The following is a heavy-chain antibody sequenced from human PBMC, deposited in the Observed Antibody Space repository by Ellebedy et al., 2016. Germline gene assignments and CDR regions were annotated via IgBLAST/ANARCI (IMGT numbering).Heavy chain of an antibody. CDR1: GYTFISYA. J-gene: IGHJ6*02. D-gene: IGHD4-17*01. Sequence: ASVKVSCKASGYTFISYAITWVRQAPGQGLEWMGRIIPMLGIANYTQRFQGRVTITADKSTATAYMELTSLRFEDTAVYFCASPDYGDSPTHKSKRQYYYGMDVWGQGTTVTVSS. CDR2: IIPMLGIA. CDR3: ASPDYGDSPTHKSKRQYYYGMDV. V-gene: IGHV1-69*10.